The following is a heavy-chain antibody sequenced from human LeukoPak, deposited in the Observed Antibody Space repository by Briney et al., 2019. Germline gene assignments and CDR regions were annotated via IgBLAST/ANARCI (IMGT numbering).Heavy chain of an antibody. D-gene: IGHD1-14*01. Sequence: GGSLRLSCAASGFTFSSCGFNWVRQAPGKGLEWVSSVGPTGTDRYYADSVRGRFTISRDNAKNSMYLQMDSLKDDDTAVYYCATETIGRHYDYWGQGTLLTVSS. CDR1: GFTFSSCG. CDR2: VGPTGTDR. V-gene: IGHV3-21*01. J-gene: IGHJ4*02. CDR3: ATETIGRHYDY.